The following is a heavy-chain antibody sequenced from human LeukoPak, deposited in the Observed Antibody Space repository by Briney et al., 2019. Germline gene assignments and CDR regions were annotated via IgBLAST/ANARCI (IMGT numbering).Heavy chain of an antibody. V-gene: IGHV4-59*01. CDR2: IYYSGST. CDR1: GGSISSYY. CDR3: ARSRSGYSYDHAAFDI. Sequence: PSETLSLTCTVSGGSISSYYWSWIRQPPGKGLEWLGYIYYSGSTNYNPSLKSRVTISVDTSRNQFSLKLSSVTAADTAVYYCARSRSGYSYDHAAFDIWGQGTMVTVSS. J-gene: IGHJ3*02. D-gene: IGHD5-18*01.